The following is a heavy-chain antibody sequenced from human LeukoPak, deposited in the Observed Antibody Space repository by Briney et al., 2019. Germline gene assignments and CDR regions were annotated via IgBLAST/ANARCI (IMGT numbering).Heavy chain of an antibody. V-gene: IGHV1-69*05. Sequence: SVKVSCKASGGTFSSYAISWVRQAPGQGLEWMGRIIPIFGTANYAQKFQGRVTITTDESTSTAYMELSSLRSEDTAVYYCARDYTKYYDILTGYNDAFHIWGQGTMVTVSS. CDR2: IIPIFGTA. CDR1: GGTFSSYA. J-gene: IGHJ3*02. CDR3: ARDYTKYYDILTGYNDAFHI. D-gene: IGHD3-9*01.